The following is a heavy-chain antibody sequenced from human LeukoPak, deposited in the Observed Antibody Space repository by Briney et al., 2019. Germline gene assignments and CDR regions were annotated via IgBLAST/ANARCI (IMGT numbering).Heavy chain of an antibody. D-gene: IGHD5-24*01. CDR3: ARGVEMATTHYYYCGMDV. Sequence: SVKVSCKASGGTYIGYAISWVRQAPGQGLEWMGGIIPIFGTANYAQKFQGRVTITADESTSTAYMELSSLRSEDTAVYYCARGVEMATTHYYYCGMDVWGQGTTVTVSS. J-gene: IGHJ6*02. CDR2: IIPIFGTA. CDR1: GGTYIGYA. V-gene: IGHV1-69*13.